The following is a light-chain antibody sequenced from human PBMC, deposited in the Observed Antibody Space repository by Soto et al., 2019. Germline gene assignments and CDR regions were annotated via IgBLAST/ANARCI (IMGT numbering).Light chain of an antibody. J-gene: IGKJ1*01. CDR3: QHYNSYSGT. CDR1: QRISSW. V-gene: IGKV1-5*01. Sequence: DIPMTQSPSTLSASVGDRVTITCRASQRISSWLAWYQQKPGKAPKLLIYDTSSLEDGVPSRFSGSGSGTEFTLTISSLQPDDFATYYCQHYNSYSGTFGQGTMVDI. CDR2: DTS.